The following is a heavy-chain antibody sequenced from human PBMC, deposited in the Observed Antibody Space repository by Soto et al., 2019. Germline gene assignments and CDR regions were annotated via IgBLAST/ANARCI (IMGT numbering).Heavy chain of an antibody. Sequence: SQTLSLTCAISGDSVSSTSAAWNWIRQSPSRGLEWLGRTYYRSKWYNDYAVSVKSRISINPDTSKNQFSLQLNSVTPEDTAVYYCARDHELFDEGWFDPWGHGTLVTFSS. D-gene: IGHD1-7*01. CDR3: ARDHELFDEGWFDP. CDR2: TYYRSKWYN. CDR1: GDSVSSTSAA. V-gene: IGHV6-1*01. J-gene: IGHJ5*02.